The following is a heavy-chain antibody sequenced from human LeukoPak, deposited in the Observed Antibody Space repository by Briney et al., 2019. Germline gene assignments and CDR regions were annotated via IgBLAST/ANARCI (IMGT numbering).Heavy chain of an antibody. CDR2: INQGGSEK. D-gene: IGHD2-21*02. J-gene: IGHJ4*02. Sequence: GGSLRLSCAPSGFTFSTYWMGWVRQAPGKGLEWLAHINQGGSEKYYVDSVKGRFTISRDNAKNSLFLPMNSLRAEDTAVYYCARDVGDLWGQGTLVTVSS. V-gene: IGHV3-7*01. CDR3: ARDVGDL. CDR1: GFTFSTYW.